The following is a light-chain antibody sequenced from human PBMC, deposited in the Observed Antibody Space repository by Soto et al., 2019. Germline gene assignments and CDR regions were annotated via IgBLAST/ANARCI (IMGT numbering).Light chain of an antibody. CDR3: QQYNNWPLT. CDR1: QSVYSN. V-gene: IGKV3-15*01. J-gene: IGKJ4*01. Sequence: EIVMTQSPATLSVSPGERATLSCRASQSVYSNLAWYQQKPGQAPRLLIYGTSTRATGIPARFSGSGSGTEFSLTISSLQSEDFAVYYCQQYNNWPLTFGRGTKVEIK. CDR2: GTS.